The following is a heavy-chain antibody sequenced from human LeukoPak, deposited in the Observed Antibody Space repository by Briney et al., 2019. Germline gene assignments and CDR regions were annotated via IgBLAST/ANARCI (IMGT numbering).Heavy chain of an antibody. V-gene: IGHV4-39*01. D-gene: IGHD5-18*01. CDR1: GGSISSSRYY. CDR2: IYYTGAT. CDR3: ARHGDGGYSYGNFDS. J-gene: IGHJ4*02. Sequence: NTSETLSLTCTVSGGSISSSRYYWGWIRQPPGQGLEWIGSIYYTGATYYSPSLKSRRTISLDTSENHLSLKLSSVTAADTAVYYCARHGDGGYSYGNFDSWGQGALVAVSS.